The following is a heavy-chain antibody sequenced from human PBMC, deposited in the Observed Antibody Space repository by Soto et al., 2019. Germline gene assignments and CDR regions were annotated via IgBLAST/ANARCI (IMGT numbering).Heavy chain of an antibody. CDR2: IWYDGSNK. CDR3: ARPPSITYYYGMDV. J-gene: IGHJ6*02. D-gene: IGHD1-20*01. Sequence: GGSLRLSCAASGFTFSSYGMHWVRQAPGKGLEWVAVIWYDGSNKYYADSVKGRFTISRDNSKNTLYLQMNSLRAEDTAVYYCARPPSITYYYGMDVWGQGTTVTVSS. CDR1: GFTFSSYG. V-gene: IGHV3-33*01.